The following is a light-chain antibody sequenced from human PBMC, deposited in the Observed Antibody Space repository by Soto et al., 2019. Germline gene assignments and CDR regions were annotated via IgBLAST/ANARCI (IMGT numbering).Light chain of an antibody. CDR2: AAS. V-gene: IGKV1-39*01. Sequence: DIQMTQSPSSLSASVGDRVTITCRASQRISRYLNWYQQKPGKAPKLLIHAASSLQSGVPSRFSGSGSGTDFTLTISSLQPEDFATYFCQESYSTPMYTFGQGTKLEIK. CDR3: QESYSTPMYT. CDR1: QRISRY. J-gene: IGKJ2*01.